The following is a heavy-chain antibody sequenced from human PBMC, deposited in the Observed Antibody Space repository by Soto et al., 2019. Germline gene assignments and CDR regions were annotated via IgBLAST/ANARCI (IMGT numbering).Heavy chain of an antibody. V-gene: IGHV3-9*01. Sequence: EVQLVESGGGLVQPGRSLRLSCAASGFTFDDYAMHWVRQAPGKGLEWVSGISWNSGSIGCADSVKGRFTISRDNAKNSLYLQMNSLRAEDTALYYCAKDKGTGYCSSTSCPDDAFDIWGQGTMVTVSS. CDR3: AKDKGTGYCSSTSCPDDAFDI. CDR2: ISWNSGSI. CDR1: GFTFDDYA. J-gene: IGHJ3*02. D-gene: IGHD2-2*01.